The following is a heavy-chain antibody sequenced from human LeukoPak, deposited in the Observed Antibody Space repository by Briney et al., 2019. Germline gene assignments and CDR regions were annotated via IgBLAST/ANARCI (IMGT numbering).Heavy chain of an antibody. D-gene: IGHD2-2*02. J-gene: IGHJ4*02. Sequence: GGSLRLSCAASGFTFSTYTMNWVRQAPGKGLEWVSYISSSSSYIYYADSVKGRFTISRDNAKNSLYLQMNSLRAEDTAVYYCARVGVVPAARPDYWGQGTLVTVSS. CDR1: GFTFSTYT. V-gene: IGHV3-21*01. CDR3: ARVGVVPAARPDY. CDR2: ISSSSSYI.